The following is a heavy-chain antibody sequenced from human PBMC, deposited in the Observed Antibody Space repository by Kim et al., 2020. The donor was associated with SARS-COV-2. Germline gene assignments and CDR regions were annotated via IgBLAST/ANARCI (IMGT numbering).Heavy chain of an antibody. Sequence: GGSLRLSCAASGFTFSDYYMSWIRQAPGKGLEWVSYISSSSSYTNYADSVKGRFTISRDNAKNSLYLQMNSLRAEDTAVYYCARDGRLADTYPYSSGWLPRGFDYWGQGTLVTVSS. J-gene: IGHJ4*02. CDR3: ARDGRLADTYPYSSGWLPRGFDY. CDR2: ISSSSSYT. CDR1: GFTFSDYY. D-gene: IGHD6-19*01. V-gene: IGHV3-11*05.